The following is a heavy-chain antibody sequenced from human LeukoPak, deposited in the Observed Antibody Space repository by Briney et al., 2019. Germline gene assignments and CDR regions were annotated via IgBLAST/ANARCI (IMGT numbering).Heavy chain of an antibody. CDR1: GYTFTSYA. Sequence: ASVKVSCKASGYTFTSYAMHWVRQAPGQRLEWMGWINAGNGNTKYSRKFQGRVTITRDTSASTAYMELSSLRSEDTAVYYCARDLTALDYGDYYNWFDPWGQGTLVTVSS. CDR2: INAGNGNT. J-gene: IGHJ5*02. CDR3: ARDLTALDYGDYYNWFDP. V-gene: IGHV1-3*01. D-gene: IGHD4-17*01.